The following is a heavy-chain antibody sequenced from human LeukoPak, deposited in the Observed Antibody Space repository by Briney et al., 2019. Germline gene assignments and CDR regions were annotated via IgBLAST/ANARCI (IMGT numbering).Heavy chain of an antibody. CDR1: GYTFTNYN. Sequence: ASVKVSCKASGYTFTNYNVHWVRQAPGQGLEWMGKVNPTGGSTTYAQEFQGRVTMTRDTSTSTVYMELSSLRSEDTAVYYCARRSRIAAVRFDDAFDIWGQGTMVTVSS. V-gene: IGHV1-46*01. CDR3: ARRSRIAAVRFDDAFDI. CDR2: VNPTGGST. D-gene: IGHD6-13*01. J-gene: IGHJ3*02.